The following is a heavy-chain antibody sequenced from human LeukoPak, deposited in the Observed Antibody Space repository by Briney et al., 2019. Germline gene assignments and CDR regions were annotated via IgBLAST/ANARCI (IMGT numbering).Heavy chain of an antibody. CDR3: ARGPGGWFGEFLSV. J-gene: IGHJ4*02. CDR2: IYHSGST. Sequence: ASETLSLTCAVSGYSISSGYYWGWIRQPPGKGLEWIGSIYHSGSTYYNPSLKSRVTISVDTSKNQFSLKLSSVTAADTAVYYCARGPGGWFGEFLSVRGQGTLVTVSS. V-gene: IGHV4-38-2*01. CDR1: GYSISSGYY. D-gene: IGHD3-10*01.